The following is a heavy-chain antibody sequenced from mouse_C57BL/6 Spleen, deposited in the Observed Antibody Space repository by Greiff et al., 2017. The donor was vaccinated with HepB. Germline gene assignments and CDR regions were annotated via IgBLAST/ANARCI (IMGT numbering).Heavy chain of an antibody. J-gene: IGHJ4*01. CDR1: GYSFTSYY. CDR3: ARSGDYGAMDY. Sequence: QVQLKESGPELVKPGASVKISCKASGYSFTSYYIHWVKQRPGQGLEWIGWIYPGSGNTKYNEKFKGKATLTADTSSSTAYMQLSSLTSEDSAVYYCARSGDYGAMDYWGQGTSVTVSS. D-gene: IGHD2-4*01. CDR2: IYPGSGNT. V-gene: IGHV1-66*01.